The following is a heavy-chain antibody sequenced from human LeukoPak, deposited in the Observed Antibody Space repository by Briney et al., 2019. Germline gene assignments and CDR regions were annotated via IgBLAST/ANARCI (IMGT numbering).Heavy chain of an antibody. J-gene: IGHJ4*02. V-gene: IGHV3-11*04. D-gene: IGHD5-24*01. CDR2: ISSSGSNM. Sequence: GGSLRLSCAASGFTFSDYYMNWIRQAPGKGLEWVSYISSSGSNMYYADSVKGRFTISRDNAKNSLYLQMNSLRAEDTAVYYCARRRDGYNDYWGQGTLVTVSS. CDR3: ARRRDGYNDY. CDR1: GFTFSDYY.